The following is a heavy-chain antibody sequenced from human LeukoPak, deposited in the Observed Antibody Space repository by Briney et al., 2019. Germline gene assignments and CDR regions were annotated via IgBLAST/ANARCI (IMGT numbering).Heavy chain of an antibody. V-gene: IGHV4-59*06. D-gene: IGHD2-15*01. Sequence: PSETLSLTCTVSGGSISSYYWSWIRQHPGKGLEWIGYIYYSGSTYYNPSLKSRVTISVDTSKNQFSLKLSSVTAADTAVYYCARSQYCSGGSCHGRYYYYGMDVWGQGTTVTVSS. CDR3: ARSQYCSGGSCHGRYYYYGMDV. CDR2: IYYSGST. CDR1: GGSISSYY. J-gene: IGHJ6*02.